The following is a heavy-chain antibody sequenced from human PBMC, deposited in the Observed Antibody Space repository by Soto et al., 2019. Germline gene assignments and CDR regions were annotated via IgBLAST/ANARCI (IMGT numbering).Heavy chain of an antibody. D-gene: IGHD3-3*01. CDR3: ARGRGIFGEVTPFDY. J-gene: IGHJ4*02. Sequence: QVQLQESGPGLVKPSETLSLTCTVSGGAISGYYWSWIRQPPGKGLEWIGEINDSGSTKYNPPLKSRATISVDTSKNQFSLKLSSVTAADTAVYYCARGRGIFGEVTPFDYWGQGTLVTVSS. V-gene: IGHV4-34*01. CDR1: GGAISGYY. CDR2: INDSGST.